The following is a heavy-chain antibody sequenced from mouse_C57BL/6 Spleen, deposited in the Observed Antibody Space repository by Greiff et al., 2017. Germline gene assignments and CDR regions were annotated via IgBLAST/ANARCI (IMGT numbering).Heavy chain of an antibody. CDR1: GYTFTRYW. CDR3: ARGTTVVATN. D-gene: IGHD1-1*01. J-gene: IGHJ2*01. Sequence: QVQLQQPGAELVKPGASVKMSCKASGYTFTRYWLTWVKQRPGQGLEWIGDIYPGSGSTNYNEKFKSKATLTVDTSSSTAYMQLSSLTSEDSAVYYCARGTTVVATNWGQGTTLTVSS. V-gene: IGHV1-55*01. CDR2: IYPGSGST.